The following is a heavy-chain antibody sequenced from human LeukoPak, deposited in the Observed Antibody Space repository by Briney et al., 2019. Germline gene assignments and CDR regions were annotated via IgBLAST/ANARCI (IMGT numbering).Heavy chain of an antibody. Sequence: GGSLRLSCAASGFTVCTNCMTGVRQAPGKGLEWVSVIYSGGSTFYADSVKGRFTISRDNSKNTLYLQMNSLRAEDTAVYDCARASIAGSGYYFDYWGQGTLVTVSS. CDR1: GFTVCTNC. CDR3: ARASIAGSGYYFDY. D-gene: IGHD6-6*01. CDR2: IYSGGST. J-gene: IGHJ4*02. V-gene: IGHV3-66*02.